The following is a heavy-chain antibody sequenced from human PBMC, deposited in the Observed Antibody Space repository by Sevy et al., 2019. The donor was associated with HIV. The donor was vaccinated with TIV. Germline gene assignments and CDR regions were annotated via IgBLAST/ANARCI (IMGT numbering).Heavy chain of an antibody. J-gene: IGHJ4*02. CDR3: ARVRRSYYFDY. CDR1: GFTFGSYG. V-gene: IGHV3-33*01. D-gene: IGHD3-10*01. Sequence: GGSLRLSCAASGFTFGSYGMHGVRQAPGKGLEWVAFISYDRSEKEYADSVKGRFTISRDKSKNTVDLQMNSLRVEDTALYYCARVRRSYYFDYWGQGTLVTVSS. CDR2: ISYDRSEK.